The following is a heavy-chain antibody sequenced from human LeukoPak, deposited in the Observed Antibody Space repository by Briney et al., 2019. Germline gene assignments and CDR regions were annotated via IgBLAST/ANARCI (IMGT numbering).Heavy chain of an antibody. CDR2: IYYSGNT. V-gene: IGHV4-39*01. Sequence: SETLSLTCTVSGVSISSSNSYWGWIRQPPGKGLEWIGSIYYSGNTYYNASLKSQVSISIDTSKNQFSLRLTSVTAADTAVYYCARAGDYDSSGYYSPADWYFDLWGRGTLVTVSS. J-gene: IGHJ2*01. CDR1: GVSISSSNSY. D-gene: IGHD3-22*01. CDR3: ARAGDYDSSGYYSPADWYFDL.